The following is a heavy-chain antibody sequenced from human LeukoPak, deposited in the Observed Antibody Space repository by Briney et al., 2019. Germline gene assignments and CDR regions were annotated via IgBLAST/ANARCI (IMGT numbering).Heavy chain of an antibody. CDR1: GFVFSTYG. D-gene: IGHD4-17*01. Sequence: GGSQGLSCAASGFVFSTYGMHWVRQAPGKGLEWVAVISYDGSNKYYADSVKGRFTISRDNSKNTLYLQMNSLRAEDTAVYYCARPATEIYGSDAFDIWGQGTMVTVSS. J-gene: IGHJ3*02. CDR3: ARPATEIYGSDAFDI. V-gene: IGHV3-30*19. CDR2: ISYDGSNK.